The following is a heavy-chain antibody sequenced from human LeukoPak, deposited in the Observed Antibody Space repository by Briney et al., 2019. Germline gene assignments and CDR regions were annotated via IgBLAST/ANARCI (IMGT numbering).Heavy chain of an antibody. D-gene: IGHD2-2*01. CDR1: GGSFSGYY. V-gene: IGHV4-34*01. J-gene: IGHJ4*02. CDR2: INHRGCT. CDR3: ARGTGGYQLLLYY. Sequence: SETLSLTCAVYGGSFSGYYWSWIRHPPGKGREGIGEINHRGCTDYSPSLKSRVSISEDTSKNQFSLKLSSVTAADTAVYYCARGTGGYQLLLYYWGQGTLVTVSS.